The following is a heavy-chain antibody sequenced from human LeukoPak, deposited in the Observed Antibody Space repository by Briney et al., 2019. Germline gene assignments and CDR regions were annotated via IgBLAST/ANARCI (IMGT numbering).Heavy chain of an antibody. CDR1: GGSISSSSYY. D-gene: IGHD4-23*01. CDR3: ARDYNYGGPYFDY. V-gene: IGHV4-39*02. Sequence: SETLSLTCTVSGGSISSSSYYWGWIRQPPGKGLEWIGSIYYSGSTYYSPSLKSRVTISVDTSKNQFSLKLSSVTAADTAVYYCARDYNYGGPYFDYWGQGTLVTVSS. CDR2: IYYSGST. J-gene: IGHJ4*02.